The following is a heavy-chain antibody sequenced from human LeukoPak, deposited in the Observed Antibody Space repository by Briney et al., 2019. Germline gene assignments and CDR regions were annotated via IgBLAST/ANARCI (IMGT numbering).Heavy chain of an antibody. D-gene: IGHD3-10*01. V-gene: IGHV4-39*07. CDR3: ARSLARNYYGSGSYDY. CDR1: GGSISSSYY. CDR2: IYYSGST. Sequence: SETLSLTCTVSGGSISSSYYWGWIRQPPGKGLEWIGSIYYSGSTYYNPSLKSRVTISVDTSKNQFSLKLSSVTAADTAVYYCARSLARNYYGSGSYDYWGQGTLVTVSS. J-gene: IGHJ4*02.